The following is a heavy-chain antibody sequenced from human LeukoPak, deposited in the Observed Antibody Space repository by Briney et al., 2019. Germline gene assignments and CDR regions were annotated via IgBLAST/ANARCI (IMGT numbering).Heavy chain of an antibody. Sequence: GGSMRLSCAASGFIFTDYWMHWVRQAPGKELVWVARIRGDGRATTYADSVKGRFTISRDNAMNTVFLQMKSLRADDTAVYYCAREGRDSSGYLFDYWGQGTLVTVSS. D-gene: IGHD3-22*01. CDR2: IRGDGRAT. J-gene: IGHJ4*02. CDR3: AREGRDSSGYLFDY. V-gene: IGHV3-74*03. CDR1: GFIFTDYW.